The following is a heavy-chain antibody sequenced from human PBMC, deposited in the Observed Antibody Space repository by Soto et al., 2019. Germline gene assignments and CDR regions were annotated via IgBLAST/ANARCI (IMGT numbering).Heavy chain of an antibody. CDR3: ARGRFIAVAGTYCDC. Sequence: SETLSLTCTVSGGSISSYYWSWIRQPPGKGLEWIGYIYYSGSTNYNPSLKSRVTISVDTSKNQFSLKLSSVTAADTAVYYCARGRFIAVAGTYCDCWGQGILVTVPS. V-gene: IGHV4-59*01. J-gene: IGHJ4*02. D-gene: IGHD6-19*01. CDR1: GGSISSYY. CDR2: IYYSGST.